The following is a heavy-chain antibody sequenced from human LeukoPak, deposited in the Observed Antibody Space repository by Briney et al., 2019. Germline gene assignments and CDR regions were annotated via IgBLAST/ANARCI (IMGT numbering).Heavy chain of an antibody. V-gene: IGHV1-2*02. CDR3: ASELERIAATPAAFDI. D-gene: IGHD6-13*01. J-gene: IGHJ3*02. CDR1: GYTFTGYY. CDR2: INPNSGGT. Sequence: ASVTVSCKASGYTFTGYYMHWVRQAPGQGLEWMGWINPNSGGTNYAQKFQGRVTMTRDTSISTAYMELSRLRSDDTAVYYYASELERIAATPAAFDIWGQGTMVTVSS.